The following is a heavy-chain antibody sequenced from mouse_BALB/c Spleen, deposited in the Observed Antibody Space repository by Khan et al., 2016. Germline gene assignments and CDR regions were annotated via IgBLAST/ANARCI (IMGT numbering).Heavy chain of an antibody. Sequence: EVELVESGPGLVKPSQSISLTCTVTGYSITSGYGWNWIRQFPGNKLEWMGYISYSGSTHYNPSLNSRISITRDTSKNQFFLQLNSVTTEDTATYYCARTARIKYWGQGTTLTVSS. CDR1: GYSITSGYG. J-gene: IGHJ2*01. V-gene: IGHV3-2*02. CDR3: ARTARIKY. D-gene: IGHD1-2*01. CDR2: ISYSGST.